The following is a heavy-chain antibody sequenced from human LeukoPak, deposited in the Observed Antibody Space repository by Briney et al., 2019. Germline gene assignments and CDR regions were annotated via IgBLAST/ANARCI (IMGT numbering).Heavy chain of an antibody. CDR2: INHSGST. CDR3: ARGDLIAAAGNHWFDP. V-gene: IGHV4-34*01. D-gene: IGHD6-13*01. Sequence: MPSETLSLTCAVYGGSFSGYYWSWIRQPPGKGLEWIGEINHSGSTNYNPSLKSRVTISVDTSKNQFSLKLSSVTAADTAVYYCARGDLIAAAGNHWFDPWGQGTLVTASS. J-gene: IGHJ5*02. CDR1: GGSFSGYY.